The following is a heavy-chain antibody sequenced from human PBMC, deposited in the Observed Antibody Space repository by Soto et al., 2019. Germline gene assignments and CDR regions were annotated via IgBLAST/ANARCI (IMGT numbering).Heavy chain of an antibody. Sequence: ASVKVSCKASGYTFTSYGISWVRQAPGQGLEWMGWISAYNGNTNYAQKLQGRVTMTTDTSTSTAYMELRSLRSDDTAVYYCAVYCSGRSCYRGGGGYYGMDVWGQGTTVTVSS. CDR2: ISAYNGNT. CDR1: GYTFTSYG. D-gene: IGHD2-15*01. V-gene: IGHV1-18*04. CDR3: AVYCSGRSCYRGGGGYYGMDV. J-gene: IGHJ6*02.